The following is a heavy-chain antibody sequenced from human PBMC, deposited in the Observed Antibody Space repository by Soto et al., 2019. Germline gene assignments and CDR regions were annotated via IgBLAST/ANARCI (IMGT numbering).Heavy chain of an antibody. J-gene: IGHJ5*02. D-gene: IGHD1-26*01. Sequence: GGSLRLSCAASGFIFENFGMSWFRQAPGKGLEWISSISGSGFKKYYADSVKGRFTISRDTSKSTVYLELNNLSAEDTAVYHCAKNQGVELVPLATVDWFDPWGQGSVVTVSS. CDR2: ISGSGFKK. CDR3: AKNQGVELVPLATVDWFDP. CDR1: GFIFENFG. V-gene: IGHV3-23*01.